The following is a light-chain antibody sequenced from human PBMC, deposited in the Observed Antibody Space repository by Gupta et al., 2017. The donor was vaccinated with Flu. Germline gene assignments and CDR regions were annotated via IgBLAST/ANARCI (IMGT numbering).Light chain of an antibody. CDR3: QQSYSTPPT. Sequence: DIQMTQSPSSLSASVGDRVTITCRASKSISTYLNWYQQKPGQAPQLLINAASRLQSGVPSRFSGSGSGTDFTLAISRLQPEDFATYYCQQSYSTPPTFGQGTKVEIK. CDR1: KSISTY. V-gene: IGKV1-39*01. J-gene: IGKJ1*01. CDR2: AAS.